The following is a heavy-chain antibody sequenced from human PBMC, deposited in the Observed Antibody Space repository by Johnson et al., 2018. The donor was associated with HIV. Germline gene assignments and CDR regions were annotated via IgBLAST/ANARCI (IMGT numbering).Heavy chain of an antibody. V-gene: IGHV3-23*04. Sequence: VQLVESGGGLVQPGGSLRLSCAASGFTFSSYAMGWVRQAPGKGLEWVSGIRGSGGSTNYADAVKGRSTISRDNSKNSLYLQMNSLRAEDTAVYYCARDSSSWSEDAFDIWGQGTLVTVSS. CDR3: ARDSSSWSEDAFDI. CDR1: GFTFSSYA. CDR2: IRGSGGST. D-gene: IGHD6-13*01. J-gene: IGHJ3*02.